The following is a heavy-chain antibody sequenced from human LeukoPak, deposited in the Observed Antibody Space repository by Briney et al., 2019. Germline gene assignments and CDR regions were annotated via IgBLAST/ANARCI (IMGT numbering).Heavy chain of an antibody. Sequence: ASVKVSCTASGYTFTTYNINWVRQAPGQGLEWMGWISGYNGNTNYAQKLQGRVTMTTDTSTCTAYMELRSLKSDDTAVYYCASLKNYYDSSGYLVTDAFDIRGQGTMVTVSS. CDR2: ISGYNGNT. V-gene: IGHV1-18*01. CDR1: GYTFTTYN. J-gene: IGHJ3*02. D-gene: IGHD3-22*01. CDR3: ASLKNYYDSSGYLVTDAFDI.